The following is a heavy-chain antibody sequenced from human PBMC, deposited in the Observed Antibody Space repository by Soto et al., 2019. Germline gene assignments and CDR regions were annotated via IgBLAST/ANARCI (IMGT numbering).Heavy chain of an antibody. V-gene: IGHV1-69*12. Sequence: QVQLVQSGAEVKKPGSSVKVSCKASGGTFSSYAISWVRQAPGQGLEWMGGIIPIFGTANYAQKFQGRVTITAEEPTSTAYMELSSMRSSGTAVYYCARSPNSYDSSGYNVQQWGQGTLVTVSS. J-gene: IGHJ1*01. CDR3: ARSPNSYDSSGYNVQQ. CDR2: IIPIFGTA. D-gene: IGHD3-22*01. CDR1: GGTFSSYA.